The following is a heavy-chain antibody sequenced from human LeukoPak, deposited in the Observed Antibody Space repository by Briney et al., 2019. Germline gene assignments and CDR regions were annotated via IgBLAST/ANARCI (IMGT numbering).Heavy chain of an antibody. J-gene: IGHJ3*02. CDR3: ARDPLFGYSSGWYFAFEI. D-gene: IGHD6-19*01. CDR2: INPNSGGT. V-gene: IGHV1-2*02. CDR1: GYTFTGYY. Sequence: ASVKVSCKASGYTFTGYYMHWVRQAPGQGLEWMGWINPNSGGTNYAQKLQGRVTMTTDTSTSTAYMELRSLRSDDTAVYYCARDPLFGYSSGWYFAFEIWGQGTMVTVSS.